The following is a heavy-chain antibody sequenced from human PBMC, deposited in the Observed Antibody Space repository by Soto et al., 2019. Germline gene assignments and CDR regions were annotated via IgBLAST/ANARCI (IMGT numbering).Heavy chain of an antibody. D-gene: IGHD2-2*01. V-gene: IGHV4-4*02. CDR2: IHHSETT. Sequence: SETLSLTCAVSGASVISTKWWSWVRQSPGEGLEWIGEIHHSETTNYYPSLESRVTISIDKSKNQFSLKLTSVTAADTAVYYCARGFVLVPATTNWLDPWGQGTLVT. CDR1: GASVISTKW. J-gene: IGHJ5*02. CDR3: ARGFVLVPATTNWLDP.